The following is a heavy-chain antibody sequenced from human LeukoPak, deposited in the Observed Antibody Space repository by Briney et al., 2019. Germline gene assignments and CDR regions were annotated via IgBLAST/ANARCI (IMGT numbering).Heavy chain of an antibody. CDR2: IYPGDSDT. CDR3: ARLEGSRAPFDY. D-gene: IGHD6-13*01. CDR1: GYTFTSYG. Sequence: KVSCKASGYTFTSYGISWVRQMPGKGLEWMGIIYPGDSDTRYSPSFQGQVTISADKSISTAYLQWSSLKASDTAMYYCARLEGSRAPFDYWGQGTLVTVSS. V-gene: IGHV5-51*01. J-gene: IGHJ4*02.